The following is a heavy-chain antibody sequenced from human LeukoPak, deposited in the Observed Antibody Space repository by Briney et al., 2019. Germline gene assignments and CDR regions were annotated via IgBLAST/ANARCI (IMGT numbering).Heavy chain of an antibody. Sequence: GGSLRLSCAASGFTFDDYAMHWVRQAPGKGLEWVSLISGDGGRTYYADSVKGRFTISRDNSKNSLYLQMNSLRAEDTAVYYCARVAAGTDGWGQGTLVTVSS. CDR3: ARVAAGTDG. CDR2: ISGDGGRT. D-gene: IGHD6-13*01. V-gene: IGHV3-43*02. CDR1: GFTFDDYA. J-gene: IGHJ4*02.